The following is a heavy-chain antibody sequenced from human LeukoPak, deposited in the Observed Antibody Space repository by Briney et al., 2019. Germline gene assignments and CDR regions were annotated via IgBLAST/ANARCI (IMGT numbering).Heavy chain of an antibody. CDR3: AKDLVGYSDGSGIYYYYGMDV. D-gene: IGHD5-18*01. V-gene: IGHV3-30*18. CDR2: ISYDGSNK. J-gene: IGHJ6*02. Sequence: GGSLRLSCAASGFTFSSYGMHWVRQAPGKGLEWVAVISYDGSNKYYADSVKGRFTISRDNSKNTLYLQMNSLRAEDTAVYYCAKDLVGYSDGSGIYYYYGMDVWGQGTTVTVSS. CDR1: GFTFSSYG.